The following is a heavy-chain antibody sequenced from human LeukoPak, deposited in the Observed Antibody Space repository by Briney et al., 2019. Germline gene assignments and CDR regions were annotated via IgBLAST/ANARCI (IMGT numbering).Heavy chain of an antibody. D-gene: IGHD5-12*01. CDR2: INHSAST. CDR3: ERVGGYSGYDIDY. CDR1: GGSFSGYY. V-gene: IGHV4-34*01. J-gene: IGHJ4*02. Sequence: SETLSLTCAAYGGSFSGYYWSWIRQPPGKGLEWIGEINHSASTNYNPSVKSVVSRSVDTSKNQLSLKLGSVTAADTAVYYGERVGGYSGYDIDYWGQGTLVTVSS.